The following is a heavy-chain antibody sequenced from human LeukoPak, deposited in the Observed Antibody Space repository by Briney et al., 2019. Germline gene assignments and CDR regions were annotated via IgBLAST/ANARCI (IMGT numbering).Heavy chain of an antibody. Sequence: GGSLRLSSAASGFSFNSYAMTWGRQAPGEGLEWVSAIGGSGGSTDYAGSVKGRFTISRDNSKNTLYLQMNSLRAEDTAVYYCAKGAWLDYWGQGTLSPSPQ. CDR3: AKGAWLDY. CDR2: IGGSGGST. D-gene: IGHD3-10*01. V-gene: IGHV3-23*01. CDR1: GFSFNSYA. J-gene: IGHJ1*01.